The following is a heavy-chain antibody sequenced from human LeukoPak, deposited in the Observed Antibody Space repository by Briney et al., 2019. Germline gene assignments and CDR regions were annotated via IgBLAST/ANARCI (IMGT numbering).Heavy chain of an antibody. Sequence: SETLSLTCTVSGGSISSYYWSWIRQPPGKGLEWIGYIYYSGSTNYNPSLKSRVTISVDTSKNQFSLKLSSVTAADTAVYYCARSLSSNYYGSGSKHFDYWGQGTLVTVSS. CDR1: GGSISSYY. CDR3: ARSLSSNYYGSGSKHFDY. V-gene: IGHV4-59*01. CDR2: IYYSGST. J-gene: IGHJ4*02. D-gene: IGHD3-10*01.